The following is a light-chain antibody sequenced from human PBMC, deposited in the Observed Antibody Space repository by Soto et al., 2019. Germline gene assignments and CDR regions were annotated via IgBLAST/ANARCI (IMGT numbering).Light chain of an antibody. CDR2: EVT. CDR1: SSDVGGYNY. J-gene: IGLJ2*01. Sequence: QSVLTQPPSASGSPGQSVTISCTGTSSDVGGYNYVSWFQQHPGKAPKLMIYEVTKRPSGVPDRFSGSKSGNTASLTVSGLQAEDEADSYCSSYAGTVLFGGGTKLTVL. CDR3: SSYAGTVL. V-gene: IGLV2-8*01.